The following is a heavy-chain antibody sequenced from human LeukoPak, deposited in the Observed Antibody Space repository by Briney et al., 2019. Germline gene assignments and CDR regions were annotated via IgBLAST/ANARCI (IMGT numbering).Heavy chain of an antibody. J-gene: IGHJ4*02. D-gene: IGHD3-10*01. CDR3: ARGFGPRYYYGSGTDY. CDR1: GGSFSGYY. CDR2: INHSGST. V-gene: IGHV4-34*01. Sequence: SETLSLTCAVYGGSFSGYYWSWIRQPPGKGLEWIGEINHSGSTNYNPSLKSRVTISVDTSKNQFSLKLSSVTAADKAVYYCARGFGPRYYYGSGTDYWGQGTLVTVSS.